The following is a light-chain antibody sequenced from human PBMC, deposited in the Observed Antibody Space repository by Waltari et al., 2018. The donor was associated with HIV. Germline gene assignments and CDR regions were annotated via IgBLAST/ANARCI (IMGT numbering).Light chain of an antibody. CDR1: QGISTK. J-gene: IGKJ1*01. CDR3: QQYNNWPRT. Sequence: VMTQYPATVSVSPGERATLSCRASQGISTKLVWYQRKPGQAPRLLIYGASTRATGIPARFSGSGSGTDFTLTISSLQSEDSAIYYCQQYNNWPRTFGQGTKVEIK. CDR2: GAS. V-gene: IGKV3-15*01.